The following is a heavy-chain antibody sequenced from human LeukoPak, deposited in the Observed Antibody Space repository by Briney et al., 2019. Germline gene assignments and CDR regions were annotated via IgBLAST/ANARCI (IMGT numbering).Heavy chain of an antibody. J-gene: IGHJ4*02. Sequence: PGGSLRLSCAASGFTFSNYGMNWVRQAPGKRLEWVAFIRYDGSNIYYADSVKGRFTISRDNSKNTLYLQMNRLRDEDTAVYYCPNGPHYQILTCFYKVRSHLDYWGQGTLVTVSS. CDR3: PNGPHYQILTCFYKVRSHLDY. CDR1: GFTFSNYG. V-gene: IGHV3-30*02. CDR2: IRYDGSNI. D-gene: IGHD3-9*01.